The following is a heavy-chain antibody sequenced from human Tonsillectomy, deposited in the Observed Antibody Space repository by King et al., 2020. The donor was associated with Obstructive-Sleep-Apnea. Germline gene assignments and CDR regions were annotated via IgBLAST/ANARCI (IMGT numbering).Heavy chain of an antibody. J-gene: IGHJ5*02. CDR2: IYYSGST. CDR3: ARTHGSGIDP. Sequence: QLQESGPGLVKPSETLSLTCTVSGGSISSSSYYWGWIRQPPGKGLEWIGSIYYSGSTYYNPSLKSRVTISVDTSKNQFSLKLRSVTAADTAVYYCARTHGSGIDPWGQGTLVTVSS. V-gene: IGHV4-39*07. D-gene: IGHD3-10*01. CDR1: GGSISSSSYY.